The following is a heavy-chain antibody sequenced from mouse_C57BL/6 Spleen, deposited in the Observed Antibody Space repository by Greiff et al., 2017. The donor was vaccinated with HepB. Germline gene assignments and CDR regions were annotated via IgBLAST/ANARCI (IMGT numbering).Heavy chain of an antibody. J-gene: IGHJ2*01. D-gene: IGHD2-4*01. CDR1: GYTFTSYW. V-gene: IGHV1-64*01. CDR3: ARRGITTGYYFDY. Sequence: VQLQQPGAELVKPGASVKLSCKASGYTFTSYWMHWVKQRPGQGLEWIGMIHPNSGSTNYNEKFKSKATLTVDKSSSTAYMQLSSLTSEDSAVYYCARRGITTGYYFDYWGQGTTLTVSS. CDR2: IHPNSGST.